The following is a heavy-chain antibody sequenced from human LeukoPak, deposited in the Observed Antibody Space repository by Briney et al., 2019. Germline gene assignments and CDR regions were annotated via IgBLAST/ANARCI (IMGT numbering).Heavy chain of an antibody. D-gene: IGHD3-10*01. CDR3: TPG. V-gene: IGHV3-74*01. CDR2: INGDGTVT. Sequence: GRSLRLSCAASGFTFSNYWMHWVRQAPGKGLVWVSRINGDGTVTFYADSVKGRFTISRDNAKNTLSLQMNSLRAEDTAVYYCTPGGGRGTLVTVSS. J-gene: IGHJ4*02. CDR1: GFTFSNYW.